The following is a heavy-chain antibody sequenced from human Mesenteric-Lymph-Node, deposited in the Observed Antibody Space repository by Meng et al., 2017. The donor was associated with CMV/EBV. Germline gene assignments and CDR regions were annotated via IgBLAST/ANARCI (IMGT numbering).Heavy chain of an antibody. CDR1: GFTFSSYS. J-gene: IGHJ4*02. CDR2: ISSSSSYI. CDR3: AKGYNREYSSPNVDY. Sequence: GESLKISCAASGFTFSSYSMNWVRQAPGKGLEWVSSISSSSSYIYYADSVKGRFTISRDNAKNSLYLQMNSLRAEDMALYYCAKGYNREYSSPNVDYWGQGTLVTVSS. D-gene: IGHD6-6*01. V-gene: IGHV3-21*04.